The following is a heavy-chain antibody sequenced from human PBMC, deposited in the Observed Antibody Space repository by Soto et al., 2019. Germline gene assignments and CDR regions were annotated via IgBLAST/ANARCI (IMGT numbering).Heavy chain of an antibody. J-gene: IGHJ4*02. V-gene: IGHV3-23*01. CDR2: ISTSGGNT. CDR1: GFTFSNYA. Sequence: HPGGSLRLSCAASGFTFSNYALTWVRQAPGKGLEWVSNISTSGGNTDYADSVRGRFTISRDNSKNTLYLQMNSLRAEDTAVYYCAIVRANSLAWGSFHYWGQGTLVTGSS. D-gene: IGHD3-16*01. CDR3: AIVRANSLAWGSFHY.